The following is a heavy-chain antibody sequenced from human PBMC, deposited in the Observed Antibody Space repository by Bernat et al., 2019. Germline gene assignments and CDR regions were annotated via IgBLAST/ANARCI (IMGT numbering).Heavy chain of an antibody. CDR1: GFTFSSYA. J-gene: IGHJ4*02. CDR3: AKGLTPYCSGGSCYSAFDY. V-gene: IGHV3-23*01. D-gene: IGHD2-15*01. CDR2: ISGSGGST. Sequence: EVQLLESGGGLVQPGGSLRLSCAASGFTFSSYAMSRVRQAPGKGLEWVSAISGSGGSTYYADSVKGRFTISRDNSKNTLYLQMNSLRAEDTAVYYCAKGLTPYCSGGSCYSAFDYWGQGTLVTVSS.